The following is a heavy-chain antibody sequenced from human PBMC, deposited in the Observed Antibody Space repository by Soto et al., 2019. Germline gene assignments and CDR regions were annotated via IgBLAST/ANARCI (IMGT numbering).Heavy chain of an antibody. CDR3: ARAPSGGYGDLPYYFDY. D-gene: IGHD4-17*01. V-gene: IGHV6-1*01. CDR2: TYYRSKWYN. CDR1: GDSVSSNSAA. J-gene: IGHJ4*02. Sequence: SQTPSLTCAISGDSVSSNSAAWNWIRQSPSRGLEWLGRTYYRSKWYNDYAVSVKSRITINPDTSKNQFSLQLNSVTPEDTAVYYCARAPSGGYGDLPYYFDYWGQGTLVTVSS.